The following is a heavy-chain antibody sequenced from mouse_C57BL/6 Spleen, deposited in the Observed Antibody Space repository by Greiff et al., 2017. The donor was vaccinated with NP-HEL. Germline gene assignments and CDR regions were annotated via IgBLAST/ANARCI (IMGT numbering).Heavy chain of an antibody. Sequence: QVQLKESGAELVRPGASVTLSCKASCYTFTDYEMHWVKQTPVHGLEWIGAIDPETGGTAYNQKFKGKAILTADKSSSTAYMELRSLTSEDSAVYYCTRQLRLRTWFAYWGQGTLVTVSA. J-gene: IGHJ3*01. CDR1: CYTFTDYE. D-gene: IGHD3-2*02. V-gene: IGHV1-15*01. CDR2: IDPETGGT. CDR3: TRQLRLRTWFAY.